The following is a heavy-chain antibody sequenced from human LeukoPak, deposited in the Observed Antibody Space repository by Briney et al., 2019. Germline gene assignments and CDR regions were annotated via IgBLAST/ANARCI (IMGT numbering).Heavy chain of an antibody. D-gene: IGHD3-22*01. CDR2: LYDSNEN. CDR3: ARGLSGHSIFGSGLSDY. J-gene: IGHJ4*02. V-gene: IGHV3-53*05. CDR1: GFSVSTNY. Sequence: GGSLRLSCVASGFSVSTNYMSWVRQAPGKGPEWVSVLYDSNENFYLAAVEGRFFISRDSPTNTLYLQMNSLRPEDTAVYYCARGLSGHSIFGSGLSDYWGRGTLVTVSS.